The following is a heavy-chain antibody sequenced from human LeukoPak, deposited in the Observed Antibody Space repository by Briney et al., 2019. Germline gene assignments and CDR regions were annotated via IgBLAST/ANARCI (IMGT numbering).Heavy chain of an antibody. V-gene: IGHV4-34*01. CDR3: ARSPCSSTSCYYYYGMDV. CDR2: INHSGST. J-gene: IGHJ6*02. CDR1: SGSFSGYY. D-gene: IGHD2-2*01. Sequence: SETLSLTCAVYSGSFSGYYWSWICQPPGKGLECVGQINHSGSTNFNPSLKSRVHISLDTSKNQFSLKVSSVTAADTAVYYCARSPCSSTSCYYYYGMDVWGQGTTVTVSS.